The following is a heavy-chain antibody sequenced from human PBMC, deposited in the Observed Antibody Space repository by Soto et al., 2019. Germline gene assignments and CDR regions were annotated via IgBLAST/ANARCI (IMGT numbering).Heavy chain of an antibody. J-gene: IGHJ4*02. CDR1: GGSISSGAYY. Sequence: QVQLQESGPGLVKPSQTLSLTCTVSGGSISSGAYYWSWIRQHPGKGLEWIGYIYYSGNTYYNPSLKSRVTISVDTSKNQFSLKLSSVTAADTAVYYCARAGLRLGDYFDYWGQGTLVSVSS. V-gene: IGHV4-31*03. CDR2: IYYSGNT. CDR3: ARAGLRLGDYFDY. D-gene: IGHD3-10*01.